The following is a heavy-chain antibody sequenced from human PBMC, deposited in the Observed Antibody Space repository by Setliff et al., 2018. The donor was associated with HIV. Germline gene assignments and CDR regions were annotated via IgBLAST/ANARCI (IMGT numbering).Heavy chain of an antibody. J-gene: IGHJ4*02. CDR1: GFTFTTFG. Sequence: GGSLRLSCAASGFTFTTFGMHWVRQAPGKGLEWVAFIGFDGSNDYYADSVRGRFTISRDNSKNTLYLQMNSLRPEDTAVYYCAKVDNGHCLSNSCRDFDYWGQGTLVTVSS. CDR3: AKVDNGHCLSNSCRDFDY. V-gene: IGHV3-30*02. D-gene: IGHD2-2*03. CDR2: IGFDGSND.